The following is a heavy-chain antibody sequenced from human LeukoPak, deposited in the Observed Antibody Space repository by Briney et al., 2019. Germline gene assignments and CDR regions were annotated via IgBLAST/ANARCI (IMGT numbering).Heavy chain of an antibody. CDR2: ILPDGSQK. CDR1: DFTFDFYW. J-gene: IGHJ4*02. D-gene: IGHD2-2*01. V-gene: IGHV3-7*01. Sequence: HTGGSLRLSCVASDFTFDFYWMTWVRQAPGKGLEWLANILPDGSQKYYVDSVKGRLTISRDNPKNSLYLQINNLRAEDTAVYYCGRLAHNAWYAIDFWGQGTLVTVSS. CDR3: GRLAHNAWYAIDF.